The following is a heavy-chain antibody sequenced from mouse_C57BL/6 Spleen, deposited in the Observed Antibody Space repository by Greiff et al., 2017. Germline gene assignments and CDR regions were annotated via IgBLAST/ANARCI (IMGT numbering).Heavy chain of an antibody. V-gene: IGHV1-82*01. J-gene: IGHJ2*01. CDR2: IYPGDGDT. Sequence: QVQLQQSGPELVKPGASVKISCKASGYAFSSSWMNWVKQRPGKGLEWIGRIYPGDGDTNYNGKFKGKATLTADKSSSTAYMQLSSLTSEDSAVYFCAREGANSYYFDYWGQGTTLTVSS. D-gene: IGHD3-1*01. CDR1: GYAFSSSW. CDR3: AREGANSYYFDY.